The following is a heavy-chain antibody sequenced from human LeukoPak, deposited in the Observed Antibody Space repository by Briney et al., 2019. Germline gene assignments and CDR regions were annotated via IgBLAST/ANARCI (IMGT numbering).Heavy chain of an antibody. CDR3: ARDLVTVTKGFDI. V-gene: IGHV4-59*11. J-gene: IGHJ3*02. D-gene: IGHD4-17*01. CDR2: ISYIEST. CDR1: ADSFSSHY. Sequence: SETLSLTCAVSADSFSSHYWTWIRQPPGKGLEGIGYISYIESTNYNPSLKSRVTISIDTSKNQFSLKLTSVTAADTAVYYCARDLVTVTKGFDIWGQGTMVSVSS.